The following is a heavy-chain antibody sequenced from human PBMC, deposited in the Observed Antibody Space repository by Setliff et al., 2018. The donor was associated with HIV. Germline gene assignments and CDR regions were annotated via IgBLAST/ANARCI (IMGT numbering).Heavy chain of an antibody. D-gene: IGHD3-3*01. CDR1: GGSISSGGYY. J-gene: IGHJ5*02. CDR2: VYHGGNT. V-gene: IGHV4-39*01. Sequence: SETLSLTCTVSGGSISSGGYYWAWIRQSPGRGPEWIGSVYHGGNTYYNPSLKSRVTISMDTSKNRFSLKLNSVTAADTAVYYCARDFGVVIPQGRFDPWGQGTLVTVSS. CDR3: ARDFGVVIPQGRFDP.